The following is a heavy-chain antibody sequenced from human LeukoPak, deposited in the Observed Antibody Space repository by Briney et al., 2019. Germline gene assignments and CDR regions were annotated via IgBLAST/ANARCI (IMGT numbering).Heavy chain of an antibody. CDR2: IWYDGSNK. CDR1: GFTFSSYG. D-gene: IGHD1-26*01. Sequence: GGSLRPSCAASGFTFSSYGMHWVRQAPGKGLEWVAVIWYDGSNKYYADSVKGRFTISRDNSKNTLYLQMNSLRAGDTAVYYCAGGELLYYFDYWGQGTLVTVSS. CDR3: AGGELLYYFDY. J-gene: IGHJ4*02. V-gene: IGHV3-33*01.